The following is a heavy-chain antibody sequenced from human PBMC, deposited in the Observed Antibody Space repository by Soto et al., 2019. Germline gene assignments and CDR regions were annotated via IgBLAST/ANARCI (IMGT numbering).Heavy chain of an antibody. Sequence: GGSLRLSCVASGFNFSNYWMSWVRQTPGKGLEWVANIKQDGSDKYYVDSVKGRFTISRDNAKNSLYLQMNSLRADDTALYYCASCGTPTTWCHWGQGTPVTVSS. CDR1: GFNFSNYW. D-gene: IGHD1-1*01. J-gene: IGHJ4*02. V-gene: IGHV3-7*05. CDR2: IKQDGSDK. CDR3: ASCGTPTTWCH.